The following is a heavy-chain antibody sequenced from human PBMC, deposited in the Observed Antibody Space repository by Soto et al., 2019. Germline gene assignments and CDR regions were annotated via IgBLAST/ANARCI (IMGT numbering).Heavy chain of an antibody. CDR2: INGGNGGT. D-gene: IGHD2-8*02. V-gene: IGHV3-23*01. CDR1: GFTFVKHA. J-gene: IGHJ4*02. Sequence: EVQLLESGGGLAQPGGSLRLSCAASGFTFVKHAMTWVRQAPGKGMEWVSTINGGNGGTYYADSVKGRFTISRDNSHNTLYLHIGSLRSEDTAIYYCARADVMLVAISTTLIDNWGQGNLVTVSS. CDR3: ARADVMLVAISTTLIDN.